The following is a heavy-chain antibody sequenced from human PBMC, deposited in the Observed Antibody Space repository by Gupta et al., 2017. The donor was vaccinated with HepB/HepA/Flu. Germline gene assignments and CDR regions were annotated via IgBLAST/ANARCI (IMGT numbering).Heavy chain of an antibody. CDR3: ASNYYDLWSGSDRPYYYYYMDV. CDR2: IIPSFGTA. D-gene: IGHD3-3*01. Sequence: QVQLVQSGAEVKKPGSSVKVSCKASGGTFSSYAISWVRQAPGHGLEWMGGIIPSFGTANYAQKFQGRVTITAEESTSTAYMELSSLRSEDTAVYYCASNYYDLWSGSDRPYYYYYMDVWGKGTTVTVSS. CDR1: GGTFSSYA. J-gene: IGHJ6*03. V-gene: IGHV1-69*01.